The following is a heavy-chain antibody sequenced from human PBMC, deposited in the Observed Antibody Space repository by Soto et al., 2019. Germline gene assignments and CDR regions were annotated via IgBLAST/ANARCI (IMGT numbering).Heavy chain of an antibody. D-gene: IGHD7-27*01. J-gene: IGHJ6*02. CDR1: GGSINSGDYY. CDR3: ARGGNWGGTNYYYYYGMDV. CDR2: IYYSGST. V-gene: IGHV4-30-4*01. Sequence: SETLSLTCTVSGGSINSGDYYWSWIRQPPGKGLEWIGYIYYSGSTNYNPSLKSRVTISVDTSKNQFSLKLSSLTAADTAVYYCARGGNWGGTNYYYYYGMDVWGQGTPVTVSS.